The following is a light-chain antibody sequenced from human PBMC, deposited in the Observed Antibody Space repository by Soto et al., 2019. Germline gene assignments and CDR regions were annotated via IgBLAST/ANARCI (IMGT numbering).Light chain of an antibody. CDR3: QQYNNWPFA. V-gene: IGKV3-15*01. CDR2: DAS. CDR1: QSIGST. J-gene: IGKJ3*01. Sequence: EIVMTQSPATLSVSPGERATLSCRASQSIGSTLAWYQPKPGQAPRLLIYDASTRATGLPVRFSGSGSGTEFTLTISSLQSEDFTVYYCQQYNNWPFAFGSGTKVDIK.